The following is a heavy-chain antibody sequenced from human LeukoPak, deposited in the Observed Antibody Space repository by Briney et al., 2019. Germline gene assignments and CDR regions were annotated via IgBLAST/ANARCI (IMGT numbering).Heavy chain of an antibody. CDR1: GFPFSDYS. J-gene: IGHJ5*02. D-gene: IGHD5-18*01. CDR3: ARDGGGYRFYNWFDP. CDR2: ISRSSSYI. Sequence: AGGSLRLSCAASGFPFSDYSMNWVRQAPGKGLEWVSFISRSSSYIHYADSVKGRVTISRDNAKNSLYQQMNGLRDEDTSLYECARDGGGYRFYNWFDPWGQGTLVTVSS. V-gene: IGHV3-21*01.